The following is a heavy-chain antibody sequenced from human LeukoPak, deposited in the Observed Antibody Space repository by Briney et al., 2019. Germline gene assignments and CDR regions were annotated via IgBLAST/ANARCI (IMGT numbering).Heavy chain of an antibody. V-gene: IGHV4-30-2*01. J-gene: IGHJ4*02. Sequence: SHTLSLTCTVSGGSISSGGYYWSWIRQPPGKGLEWIGYIYHSGSTYYNPSLKSRVTISVDRSKNQFSLKLSSVTAADTAVYYCARENDDFWSGYYGYWGQGTLVTVSS. CDR2: IYHSGST. CDR1: GGSISSGGYY. CDR3: ARENDDFWSGYYGY. D-gene: IGHD3-3*01.